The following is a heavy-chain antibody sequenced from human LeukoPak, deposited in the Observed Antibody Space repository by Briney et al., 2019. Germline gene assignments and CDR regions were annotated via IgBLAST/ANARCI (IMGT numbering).Heavy chain of an antibody. CDR1: GGSINSY. Sequence: SETLSLTCTVSGGSINSYWSWIRQPAGKGLEWIGRISGSGTITYNPALQSRLSISIDTSKNQFSLKLSSVTAADTAVYYCARAIAVAGTYNWFDPWGQGTLVTVSS. J-gene: IGHJ5*02. CDR3: ARAIAVAGTYNWFDP. CDR2: ISGSGTI. V-gene: IGHV4-4*07. D-gene: IGHD6-19*01.